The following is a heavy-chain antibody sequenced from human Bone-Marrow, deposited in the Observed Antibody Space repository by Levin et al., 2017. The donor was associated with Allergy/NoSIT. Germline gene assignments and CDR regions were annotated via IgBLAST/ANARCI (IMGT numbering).Heavy chain of an antibody. J-gene: IGHJ4*02. V-gene: IGHV4-31*03. Sequence: SETLSFTCSLSGGSISTGGFHWSWVRQRPGTGLEWIGYIYYSGNTYYNPSLQSRLSISIDTSKNQFSLRLTSVTAADTAVYYCAREDGYVFDYWGQGTLVTVSS. CDR2: IYYSGNT. CDR1: GGSISTGGFH. D-gene: IGHD5-24*01. CDR3: AREDGYVFDY.